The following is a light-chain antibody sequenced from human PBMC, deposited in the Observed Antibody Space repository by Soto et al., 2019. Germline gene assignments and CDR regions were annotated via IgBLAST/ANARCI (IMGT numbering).Light chain of an antibody. J-gene: IGLJ2*01. CDR1: SSDVGGYHY. V-gene: IGLV2-14*01. CDR3: SSYTSSSSLEVV. Sequence: QSALTQPASVSGSPGQSINISCTGTSSDVGGYHYVSWYQQHPGKAPKLMIYEVSNRPSGVTKRFSGSKSGNTASLTISWLQGEDEADYYCSSYTSSSSLEVVLGGGTKLHV. CDR2: EVS.